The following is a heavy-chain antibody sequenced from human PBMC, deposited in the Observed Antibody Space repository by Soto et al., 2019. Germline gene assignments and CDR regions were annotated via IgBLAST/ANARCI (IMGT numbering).Heavy chain of an antibody. CDR1: GGTFSSFA. D-gene: IGHD3-3*01. J-gene: IGHJ6*02. Sequence: QVQLVQSGAEVKKPGSSVKVSCKASGGTFSSFAISWVRQAPGQGLEWMGGIIPMFGIVTYAQKFQGRVTIIADESTSTADMEMRGLRSEDTAVYFCARGEWLLRNSYYYYGMDVWGQGPTVTVSS. V-gene: IGHV1-69*01. CDR2: IIPMFGIV. CDR3: ARGEWLLRNSYYYYGMDV.